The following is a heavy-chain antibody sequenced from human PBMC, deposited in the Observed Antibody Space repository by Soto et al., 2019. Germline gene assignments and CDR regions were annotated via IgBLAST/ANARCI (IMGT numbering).Heavy chain of an antibody. Sequence: GGSLRLSCAASGFTFSRYGMNWLRQAPGKGLEWVVSISSSTNYVYYADSVKGRFSTSRDNAKNILYLEMYALRTEDTAVYYCARDPSEGRVGNWFESWGQGTLVTVSS. CDR1: GFTFSRYG. J-gene: IGHJ5*01. V-gene: IGHV3-21*06. D-gene: IGHD2-2*01. CDR3: ARDPSEGRVGNWFES. CDR2: ISSSTNYV.